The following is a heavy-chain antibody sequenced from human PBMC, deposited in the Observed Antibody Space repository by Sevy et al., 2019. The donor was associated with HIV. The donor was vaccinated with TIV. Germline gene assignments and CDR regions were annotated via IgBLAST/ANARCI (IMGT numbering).Heavy chain of an antibody. Sequence: ASVKVSCKASGGTFYSYAISWVRQAPGQGLEWMGGIIPIFGETNYAQKFQGRVTITADESTSAAYMELSSLRSEDTAVYYCARAEKAVTGTAFDYWGQGTLVTVSS. V-gene: IGHV1-69*13. J-gene: IGHJ4*02. CDR3: ARAEKAVTGTAFDY. D-gene: IGHD6-19*01. CDR1: GGTFYSYA. CDR2: IIPIFGET.